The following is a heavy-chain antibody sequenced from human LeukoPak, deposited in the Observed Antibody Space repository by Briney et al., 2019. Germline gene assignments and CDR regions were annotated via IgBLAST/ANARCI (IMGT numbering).Heavy chain of an antibody. V-gene: IGHV3-11*04. Sequence: GGSLRLSCAASGFTFSDYYMSWIRQAPGKGLEWVSYISSSGSTIYYADSVKGRFTISRDNAKNSLYLQMNSLRAEDTAVYYCARDKEDAAAAGRNWFDPWGQGTLVTVSS. J-gene: IGHJ5*02. CDR1: GFTFSDYY. CDR2: ISSSGSTI. D-gene: IGHD6-13*01. CDR3: ARDKEDAAAAGRNWFDP.